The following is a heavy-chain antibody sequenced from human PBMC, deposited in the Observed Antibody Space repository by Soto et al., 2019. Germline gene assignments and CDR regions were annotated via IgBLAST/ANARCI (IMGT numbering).Heavy chain of an antibody. CDR3: AKVKLTYFAWLSGAFDI. V-gene: IGHV3-30*18. J-gene: IGHJ3*02. CDR1: GFTFSSYG. D-gene: IGHD3-9*01. CDR2: ISYDGSNK. Sequence: GGSLRLSCAASGFTFSSYGMHWVRQAPGKGLEWVAVISYDGSNKYYADSVKGRFTISRDNSKNTLYLQMNSLRAEDTAVYYCAKVKLTYFAWLSGAFDIWGQGTMVTVSS.